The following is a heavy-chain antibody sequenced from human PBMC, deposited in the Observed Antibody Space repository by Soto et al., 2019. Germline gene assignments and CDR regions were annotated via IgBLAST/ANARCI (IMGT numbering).Heavy chain of an antibody. V-gene: IGHV3-74*01. J-gene: IGHJ4*01. D-gene: IGHD2-2*01. Sequence: GGSLRLSCAASGFTFSSYWMHWVRQVPGKGMEWVSKIDTNGIMTDYADSVKGRSTISRDNAKNSLYLQMNSLRAEDTAVYHCASLSAPVDYWGQGTLVTVSS. CDR2: IDTNGIMT. CDR1: GFTFSSYW. CDR3: ASLSAPVDY.